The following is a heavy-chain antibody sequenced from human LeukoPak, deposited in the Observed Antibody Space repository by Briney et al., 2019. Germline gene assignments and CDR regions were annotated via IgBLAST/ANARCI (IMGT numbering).Heavy chain of an antibody. J-gene: IGHJ4*02. CDR1: GDSISSYY. Sequence: SETLSLTCTVSGDSISSYYWSWIRQPAGKGLEWIGRMYTSGSGHTNYNPSLKGRVTMSVDTSKNQFSLKLTSVTAADTAVYYCARGGGYGEVWGQGTLVTVSS. D-gene: IGHD4-17*01. V-gene: IGHV4-4*07. CDR3: ARGGGYGEV. CDR2: MYTSGSGHT.